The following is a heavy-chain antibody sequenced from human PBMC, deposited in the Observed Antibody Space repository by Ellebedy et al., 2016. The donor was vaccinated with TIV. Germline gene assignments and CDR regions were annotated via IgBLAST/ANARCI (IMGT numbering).Heavy chain of an antibody. J-gene: IGHJ4*02. D-gene: IGHD1-14*01. CDR3: ARAGLITGNDY. CDR1: GGAISSFY. CDR2: IQNSGTS. Sequence: SETLSLTXTVSGGAISSFYWTWIRQSPGKGLEWIGYIQNSGTSNYNPSLKSRVTISVDASKNQFSLKLSSVTAADTAVYYCARAGLITGNDYWGQGILVTVSS. V-gene: IGHV4-59*12.